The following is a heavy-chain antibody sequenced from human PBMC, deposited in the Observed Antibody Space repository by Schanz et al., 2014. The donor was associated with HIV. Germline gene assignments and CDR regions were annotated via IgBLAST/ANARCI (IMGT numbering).Heavy chain of an antibody. CDR2: IIPFFGTA. D-gene: IGHD1-26*01. CDR3: AASMYNGSYGTHYYFDL. V-gene: IGHV1-69*13. CDR1: GYTFSAYY. Sequence: QVQLVQSGAEVRKPGASVKVSCKASGYTFSAYYIHWVRQAPGQGLQWMGGIIPFFGTANYAQTLQGRLTITANESTGTAYMDLTSLRYEDTALYYCAASMYNGSYGTHYYFDLWGRGTLVTVSS. J-gene: IGHJ2*01.